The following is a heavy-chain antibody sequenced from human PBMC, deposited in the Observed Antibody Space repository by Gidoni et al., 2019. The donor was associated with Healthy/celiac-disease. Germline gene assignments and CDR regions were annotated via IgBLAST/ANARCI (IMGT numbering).Heavy chain of an antibody. CDR2: ISSSSSYI. V-gene: IGHV3-21*01. CDR3: ARDRPPAY. Sequence: EVQLVESGGGLVKPGGSLRPSCAASGFTFSSYSMNWVRQAPGKGLEGVSSISSSSSYIYYADSVKGRFTISRDNAKNSLYLQMNSLRAEDTAVYYCARDRPPAYWGQGTLVTVSS. J-gene: IGHJ4*02. CDR1: GFTFSSYS.